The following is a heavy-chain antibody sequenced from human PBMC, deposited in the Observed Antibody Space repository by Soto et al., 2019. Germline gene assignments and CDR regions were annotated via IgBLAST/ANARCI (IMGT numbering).Heavy chain of an antibody. V-gene: IGHV2-26*01. CDR1: GFSLSNARMG. D-gene: IGHD3-10*01. Sequence: QVTLKESGPVLVKPTETLTLTCTVSGFSLSNARMGVSWIRQPPGKALEWLAHIFSNDEKSYSTSLKSRLTISKATSNSQVVLTLTNMDPVAAATYYCARMEPMVWGVLGFCPWGQGTLVTVSS. J-gene: IGHJ5*02. CDR3: ARMEPMVWGVLGFCP. CDR2: IFSNDEK.